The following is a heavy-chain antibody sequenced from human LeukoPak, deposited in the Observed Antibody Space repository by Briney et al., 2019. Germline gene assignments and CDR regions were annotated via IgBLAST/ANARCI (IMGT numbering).Heavy chain of an antibody. CDR3: ARGPQSPHGDYNQLDY. D-gene: IGHD4-17*01. V-gene: IGHV1-69*05. CDR1: GYTFTSYY. J-gene: IGHJ4*02. CDR2: IIPIFGTA. Sequence: SVKVSCKASGYTFTSYYMHWVRQAPGQGLEWMGGIIPIFGTANYAQKFQGRVTITTDESTSTAYMELSSLRSEDTAVYYCARGPQSPHGDYNQLDYWGQGTLVTVSS.